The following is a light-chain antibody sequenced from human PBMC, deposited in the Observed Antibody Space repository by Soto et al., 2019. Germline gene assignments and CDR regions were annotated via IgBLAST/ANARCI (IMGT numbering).Light chain of an antibody. CDR3: SSDTSSATLHV. J-gene: IGLJ1*01. Sequence: QSALPQPASVSGSPGQSITISCTGTSSDVGGYDYVSWYQQHPGKAPKLMIYDVSDRPSGVSNRLSGSRSGNTASLTISGLQAEDEADYYCSSDTSSATLHVFGTGTKRTVL. CDR1: SSDVGGYDY. V-gene: IGLV2-14*01. CDR2: DVS.